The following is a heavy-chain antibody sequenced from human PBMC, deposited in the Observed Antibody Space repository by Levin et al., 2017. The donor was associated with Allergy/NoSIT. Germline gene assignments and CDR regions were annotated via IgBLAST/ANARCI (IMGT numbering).Heavy chain of an antibody. CDR2: ISYDGSNK. CDR1: GFTFSSYA. CDR3: ARDPQNY. J-gene: IGHJ4*02. Sequence: GGSLRLSCAASGFTFSSYAMHWVRQAPGKGLEWVAVISYDGSNKYYADSVKGRFTISRDNSKNTLYLQMNSLRAEDTAVYYCARDPQNYWGQGTLVTVSS. V-gene: IGHV3-30-3*01.